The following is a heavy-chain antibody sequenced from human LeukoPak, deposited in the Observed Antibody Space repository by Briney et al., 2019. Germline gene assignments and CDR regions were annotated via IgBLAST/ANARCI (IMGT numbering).Heavy chain of an antibody. V-gene: IGHV4-61*02. D-gene: IGHD2-15*01. Sequence: PSETLSLTCTVSGGSISSGSYFWRWIWQPAGKGLVLIGRIYTNESTNYNPSLKSRVPIPVDTSKNQFPLKPSSVPAADPAVYYCARNSIYCSGGSCYSDYWGQGTLVTVSS. CDR3: ARNSIYCSGGSCYSDY. J-gene: IGHJ4*02. CDR1: GGSISSGSYF. CDR2: IYTNEST.